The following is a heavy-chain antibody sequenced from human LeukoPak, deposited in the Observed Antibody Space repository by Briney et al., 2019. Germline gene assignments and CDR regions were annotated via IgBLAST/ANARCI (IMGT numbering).Heavy chain of an antibody. J-gene: IGHJ4*02. V-gene: IGHV5-51*01. CDR1: GYIFTSYW. CDR3: ARQIAAADFDY. Sequence: GASLQISCKGSGYIFTSYWIGWVRQMPGKGLEWMGIIYPGDSDTRYSPSFQGQVTISADKSISTAYLQWSSLKASDTAMYYCARQIAAADFDYWGQGTLVTVSS. CDR2: IYPGDSDT. D-gene: IGHD6-13*01.